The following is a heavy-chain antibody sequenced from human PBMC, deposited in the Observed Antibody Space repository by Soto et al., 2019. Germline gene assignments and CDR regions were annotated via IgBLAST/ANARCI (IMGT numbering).Heavy chain of an antibody. D-gene: IGHD6-13*01. CDR2: INTYNGNT. V-gene: IGHV1-18*01. CDR1: GYTFTNYG. CDR3: ARDLLYSTRSTVRFDI. Sequence: VQLVQSGVEVKKPGASVKVSCKASGYTFTNYGISWVRQAPGQGLEWMGWINTYNGNTNYAQKVQGRVTMTTETSTSTAYRELRSLRSDDTAVYYCARDLLYSTRSTVRFDIWGQGTMLTVSS. J-gene: IGHJ3*02.